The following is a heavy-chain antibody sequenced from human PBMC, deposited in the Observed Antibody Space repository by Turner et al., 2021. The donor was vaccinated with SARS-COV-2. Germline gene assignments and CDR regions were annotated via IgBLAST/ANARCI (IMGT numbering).Heavy chain of an antibody. CDR3: ARFEYGYSYDFGFDY. J-gene: IGHJ4*02. CDR1: GGSISSSSYY. CDR2: IYYSGST. V-gene: IGHV4-39*01. D-gene: IGHD5-18*01. Sequence: QLQLQKSGPGLVKPSETLSLTCTVSGGSISSSSYYWGWIRQPPGKGLEWIGSIYYSGSTYYNPSLKSRVTISVDTSKNQFSLKLSSVTAADTAVYYCARFEYGYSYDFGFDYWGQGTLVTVSS.